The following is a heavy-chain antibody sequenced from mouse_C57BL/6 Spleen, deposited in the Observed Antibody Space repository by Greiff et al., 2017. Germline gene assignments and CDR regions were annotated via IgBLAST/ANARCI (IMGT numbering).Heavy chain of an antibody. CDR1: GYTFTSYG. Sequence: QVQLQQSGAELARPGASVKLSCKASGYTFTSYGISWVKQRTGQGLEWIGEVYPRSGNTYYNEKFKGKATLTADKSSSTAYMELRSLTSEDSAVYFCARSYYGSSPYYFDYWGQGTTLTVSS. CDR3: ARSYYGSSPYYFDY. J-gene: IGHJ2*01. D-gene: IGHD1-1*01. V-gene: IGHV1-81*01. CDR2: VYPRSGNT.